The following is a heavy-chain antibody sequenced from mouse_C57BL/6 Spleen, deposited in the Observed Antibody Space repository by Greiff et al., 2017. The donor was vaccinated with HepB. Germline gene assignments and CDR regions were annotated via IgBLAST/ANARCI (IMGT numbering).Heavy chain of an antibody. D-gene: IGHD2-5*01. CDR2: ISSGSSTI. Sequence: EVQVVESGGGLVKPGGSLKLSCAASGFTFSDYGMHWVRQAPEKGLEWVAYISSGSSTIYYADTVKGRFTISRDNAKNTLFLQMTSLRSEDTAMYYCARHYSNYGYFDVWGTGTTVTVSS. V-gene: IGHV5-17*01. CDR1: GFTFSDYG. CDR3: ARHYSNYGYFDV. J-gene: IGHJ1*03.